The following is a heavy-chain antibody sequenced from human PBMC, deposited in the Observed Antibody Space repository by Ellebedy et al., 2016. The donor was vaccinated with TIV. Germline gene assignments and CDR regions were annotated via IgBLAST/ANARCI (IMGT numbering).Heavy chain of an antibody. Sequence: GGSLRLSCAASELTASGNYMSWVRQAPGKGLEWVSVIAIDGTTYYADSVKVRFTISTDNSKSTLYLQMNSLRAEDTAVYYCAKETFNDVDLEVWGIFDIWGQGTMVTVSS. CDR3: AKETFNDVDLEVWGIFDI. CDR1: ELTASGNY. J-gene: IGHJ3*02. D-gene: IGHD1-1*01. CDR2: IAIDGTT. V-gene: IGHV3-66*01.